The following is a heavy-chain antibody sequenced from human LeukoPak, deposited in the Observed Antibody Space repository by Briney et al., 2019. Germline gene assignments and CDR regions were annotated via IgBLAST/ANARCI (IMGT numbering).Heavy chain of an antibody. J-gene: IGHJ4*02. D-gene: IGHD4-23*01. CDR3: ARGETTVVAPVY. V-gene: IGHV4-30-4*01. CDR2: IYYSGGT. CDR1: GGSISSDNYF. Sequence: PSQTLSLTCTVSGGSISSDNYFWSWIRQPPGEGLEWIGYIYYSGGTYYNPSLRSRVTISVDTSKNQFSLKLSSVTAADTAVYYCARGETTVVAPVYWGQGTLVTVSS.